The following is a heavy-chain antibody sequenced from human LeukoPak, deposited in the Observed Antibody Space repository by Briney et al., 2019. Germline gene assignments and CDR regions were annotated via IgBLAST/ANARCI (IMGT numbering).Heavy chain of an antibody. D-gene: IGHD3-10*01. Sequence: SETLSLTYTVSGGSTINYFRSWIRQPAGKGLEWIGHIYSSGTTHYNPSLNNRVTISLDASTSQFSLHLNSVTAADTAVYFCARAEGSGSGAYTLDYWGQGILVTVSS. CDR2: IYSSGTT. V-gene: IGHV4-4*07. CDR1: GGSTINYF. CDR3: ARAEGSGSGAYTLDY. J-gene: IGHJ4*02.